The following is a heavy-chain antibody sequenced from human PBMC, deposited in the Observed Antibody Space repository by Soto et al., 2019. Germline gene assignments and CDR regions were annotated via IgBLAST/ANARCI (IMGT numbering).Heavy chain of an antibody. CDR2: IYYSGST. Sequence: QVQLQESGPGLVKPSQTLSLTCTVSGGSISSGDYYWTWIRQPPGKGLEWIGYIYYSGSTYYNPSLKSRVTRSVDTSKNQFSLKLSSVTAGDTAVYYCARVGHINWFDPWGQGTLVTVSS. J-gene: IGHJ5*02. V-gene: IGHV4-30-4*01. CDR3: ARVGHINWFDP. CDR1: GGSISSGDYY. D-gene: IGHD2-21*01.